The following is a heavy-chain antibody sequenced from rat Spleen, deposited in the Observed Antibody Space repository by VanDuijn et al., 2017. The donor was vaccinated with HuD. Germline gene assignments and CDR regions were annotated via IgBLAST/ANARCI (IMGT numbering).Heavy chain of an antibody. V-gene: IGHV5-31*01. CDR3: TRDDYSSHFDY. J-gene: IGHJ2*01. Sequence: EVQLVESGGGLVQPGRSLKISCIASGFTFNYYWMTWIRQAPGKGLEWVATITGAGETTYYPDSVMGRFTVSRDNAKNTLYLQMNSLRSEDTATYYCTRDDYSSHFDYWGQGVMVTVSS. D-gene: IGHD1-8*01. CDR1: GFTFNYYW. CDR2: ITGAGETT.